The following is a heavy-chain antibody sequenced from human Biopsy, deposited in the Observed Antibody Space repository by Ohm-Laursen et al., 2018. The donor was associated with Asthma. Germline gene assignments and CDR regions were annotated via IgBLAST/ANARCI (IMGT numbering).Heavy chain of an antibody. Sequence: SSVKVSCKVSGYTFINYAIHWVRQAPGQRLEWMGWINAGNGNTKYSQKVQGRVTITRDTSASTAYMDLSSLRSEDTAVYYCARTYYDFLTGQVNDALDMWGQGTMVTVSS. CDR3: ARTYYDFLTGQVNDALDM. CDR2: INAGNGNT. J-gene: IGHJ3*02. D-gene: IGHD3-9*01. V-gene: IGHV1-3*01. CDR1: GYTFINYA.